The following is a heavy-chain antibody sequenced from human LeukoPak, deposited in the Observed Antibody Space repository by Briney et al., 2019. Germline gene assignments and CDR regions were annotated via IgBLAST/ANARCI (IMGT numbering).Heavy chain of an antibody. Sequence: SETLSLTCTVSGGSISRSSYYWGWIRQPPGKGLEWIGSIYYSGSTYYNPSLKSRVTISVDTSKNQFSLKLSSVTAADTAVYYCAPTDAVDYYYGMDVWGQGTTVTVSS. CDR3: APTDAVDYYYGMDV. CDR2: IYYSGST. D-gene: IGHD4-23*01. J-gene: IGHJ6*02. CDR1: GGSISRSSYY. V-gene: IGHV4-39*07.